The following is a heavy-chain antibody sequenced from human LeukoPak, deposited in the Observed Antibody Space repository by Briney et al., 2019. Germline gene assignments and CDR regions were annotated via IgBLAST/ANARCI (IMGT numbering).Heavy chain of an antibody. V-gene: IGHV3-66*01. D-gene: IGHD6-19*01. J-gene: IGHJ6*02. CDR1: GFTVSDNY. CDR3: VRDRWPGLGDF. CDR2: VYSGGLT. Sequence: GGSLRLSCAASGFTVSDNYMSWVRQAPGKGLEWVSTVYSGGLTYYADPVKGRFTISRDNSKNTLYLQMSSLRAEDTAVYYCVRDRWPGLGDFWRQGTTVTVSS.